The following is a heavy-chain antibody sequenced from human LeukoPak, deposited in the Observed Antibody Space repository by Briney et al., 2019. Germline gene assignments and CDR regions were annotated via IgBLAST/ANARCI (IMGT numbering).Heavy chain of an antibody. D-gene: IGHD1-7*01. CDR2: IYYSGST. V-gene: IGHV4-39*01. CDR3: ARNYLRGNDAFDF. CDR1: GGSLSSSSYY. Sequence: PSETLSLTCTVSGGSLSSSSYYWGWIRQPPGKGLEWIGSIYYSGSTYYKPSLKSRVTITVDTSKNQFSLKLSPVTAADMAVYYCARNYLRGNDAFDFWGQGTMATVSS. J-gene: IGHJ3*01.